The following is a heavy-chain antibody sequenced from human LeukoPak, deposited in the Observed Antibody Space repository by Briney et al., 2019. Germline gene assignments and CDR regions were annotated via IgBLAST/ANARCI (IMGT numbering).Heavy chain of an antibody. V-gene: IGHV3-15*04. J-gene: IGHJ4*02. CDR3: TTDLNARGNFYDSSGYVSTIDY. CDR2: IESKTDGGTK. Sequence: GGSLRLSCAASGFTFSNAWMSWVRQAPGKGLEWVGHIESKTDGGTKDYAEPVKGRFTIPRDDSKNTLYLQMNSLKTEDTAVYYCTTDLNARGNFYDSSGYVSTIDYWGQGTLVTVSS. D-gene: IGHD3-22*01. CDR1: GFTFSNAW.